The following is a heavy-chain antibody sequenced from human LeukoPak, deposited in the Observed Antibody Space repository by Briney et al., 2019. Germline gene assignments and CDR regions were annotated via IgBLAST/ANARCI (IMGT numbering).Heavy chain of an antibody. J-gene: IGHJ4*02. CDR3: ASGSGYYGSGSSPTFDY. CDR1: GYGFTSYW. D-gene: IGHD3-10*01. V-gene: IGHV5-51*01. Sequence: GESLKISCKGSGYGFTSYWIGWVRQMPGKGLEWMGITYPGDSDTRYSPSFQGQVTISADKSISTAYLQWSSLKASDTAMYYCASGSGYYGSGSSPTFDYWGQGTLVTVSS. CDR2: TYPGDSDT.